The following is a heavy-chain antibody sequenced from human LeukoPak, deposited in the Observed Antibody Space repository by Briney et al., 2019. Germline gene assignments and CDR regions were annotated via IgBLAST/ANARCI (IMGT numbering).Heavy chain of an antibody. D-gene: IGHD4-17*01. CDR2: IIPIFGTA. J-gene: IGHJ4*02. Sequence: ASVKVSCKASGGTFSSYTISWVRQAPGQGLEWMGGIIPIFGTANYAQKFQGRVTITADKSTSTAYMELSSLRSEDTAVYYCARESYDYGDYPLDYWGQGTLVTVSS. V-gene: IGHV1-69*06. CDR3: ARESYDYGDYPLDY. CDR1: GGTFSSYT.